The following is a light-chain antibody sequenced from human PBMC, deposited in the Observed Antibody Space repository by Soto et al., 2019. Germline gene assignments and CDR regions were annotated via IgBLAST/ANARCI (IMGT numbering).Light chain of an antibody. CDR1: SSDVGGYNY. CDR3: SSYAGSNTVV. J-gene: IGLJ2*01. Sequence: QSALTQPPSASGSPGQSVPISCTGTSSDVGGYNYVSWYQQQSGKAPKLMIYEVSKRPSGVTDRFSGSKSGNTASLTVSGRQAEDEADYYCSSYAGSNTVVFGGGTKLTVL. CDR2: EVS. V-gene: IGLV2-8*01.